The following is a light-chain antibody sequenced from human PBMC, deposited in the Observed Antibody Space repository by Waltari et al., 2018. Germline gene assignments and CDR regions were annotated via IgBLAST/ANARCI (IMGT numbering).Light chain of an antibody. CDR2: GAS. V-gene: IGKV3-15*01. J-gene: IGKJ1*01. CDR1: QSVTTN. CDR3: QQYNDWPPWT. Sequence: EIVMTQSPASLSLSPGERVTLSCRASQSVTTNLAWYQQNPGQAPRLLIYGASTRAAGIPARFSGRGSGTEFTLTISGLQSEDFAFYYCQQYNDWPPWTFGQGTKVEIK.